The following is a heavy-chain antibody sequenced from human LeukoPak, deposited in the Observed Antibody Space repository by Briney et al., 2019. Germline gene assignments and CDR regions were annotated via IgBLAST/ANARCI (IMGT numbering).Heavy chain of an antibody. J-gene: IGHJ4*02. D-gene: IGHD3-3*01. V-gene: IGHV3-48*01. Sequence: GRSLRLSCAASGFTFSSYGMHWVRQAPGKGLEWVSSSTGGSGTIYYADSVKGRFTISRDNAKNSLYLQMNSLRAEDTAVYYCAGYYDFWSGNNGIIWGQGTLVTVSS. CDR1: GFTFSSYG. CDR2: STGGSGTI. CDR3: AGYYDFWSGNNGII.